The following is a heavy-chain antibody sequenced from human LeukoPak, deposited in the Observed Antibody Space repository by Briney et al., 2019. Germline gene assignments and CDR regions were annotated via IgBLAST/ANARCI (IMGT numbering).Heavy chain of an antibody. Sequence: SETLSLTCAVYGGSFSGYYWSWIRLPPGKGLEWIGEINHSGSTNYNPSLKSRVTISVDTSKNQFSLKLSSVTAADTAVYYCARRLGTPDIVVVPAAIGPNWFDPWGQGALVTVSS. CDR1: GGSFSGYY. J-gene: IGHJ5*02. D-gene: IGHD2-2*01. V-gene: IGHV4-34*01. CDR3: ARRLGTPDIVVVPAAIGPNWFDP. CDR2: INHSGST.